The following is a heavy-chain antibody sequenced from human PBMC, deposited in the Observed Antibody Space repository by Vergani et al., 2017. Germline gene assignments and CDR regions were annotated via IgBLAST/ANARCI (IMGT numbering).Heavy chain of an antibody. CDR3: ANNPPPGDGSGSYYNGNSGSYYYYYGMDV. V-gene: IGHV3-74*03. CDR1: GFSFNTYW. CDR2: IDEYGNRA. D-gene: IGHD3-10*01. J-gene: IGHJ6*02. Sequence: EVQLVESGGGSVQSGGSLRLSCVASGFSFNTYWMHWVRQVPGKGLMWVARIDEYGNRATYGDFETGRFTISRDNAKNTVFLQMNNLRAEDTAVYYCANNPPPGDGSGSYYNGNSGSYYYYYGMDVWGQGTTVTVSS.